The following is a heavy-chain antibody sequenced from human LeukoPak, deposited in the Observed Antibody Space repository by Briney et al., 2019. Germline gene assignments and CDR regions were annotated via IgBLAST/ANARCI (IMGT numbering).Heavy chain of an antibody. CDR1: EYTFTGYY. J-gene: IGHJ4*02. D-gene: IGHD6-19*01. V-gene: IGHV1-2*02. CDR3: ARGGAVAGTAIRFEY. CDR2: TNSNSGDT. Sequence: ASVKVSCKASEYTFTGYYMHWVRQAPGQGLEWMGWTNSNSGDTNYAKKFQGRVTMTRDTSISTAYIDLSSLRSDDTAVYYCARGGAVAGTAIRFEYWGQGSLVTVSS.